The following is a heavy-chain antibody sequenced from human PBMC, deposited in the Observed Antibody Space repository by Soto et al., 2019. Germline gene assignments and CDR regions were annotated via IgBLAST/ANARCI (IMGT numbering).Heavy chain of an antibody. J-gene: IGHJ6*02. CDR1: GFTFSSYS. D-gene: IGHD2-2*02. V-gene: IGHV3-21*06. CDR3: ARDLPAAIEYYYYGMDV. CDR2: ISSSSRYI. Sequence: LRLSCAASGFTFSSYSMTWVRQAPGKGLEWVSSISSSSRYIYYADSVKGRFTISRDNAKNSLYVQMNSLRVEDTAVYYCARDLPAAIEYYYYGMDVWGQGTTVTVSS.